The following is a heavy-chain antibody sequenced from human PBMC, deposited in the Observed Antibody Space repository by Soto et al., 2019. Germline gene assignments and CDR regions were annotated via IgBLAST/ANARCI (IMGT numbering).Heavy chain of an antibody. V-gene: IGHV1-69*01. CDR2: IVPLSDRT. J-gene: IGHJ4*02. D-gene: IGHD2-15*01. CDR1: GETLNSNP. CDR3: ARKSGRDCHSGGGCFSLDV. Sequence: QVQLVQSGAEVKKPGSSLKVSCKVFGETLNSNPIGWVRQAPGQGLEWVGGIVPLSDRTNYAQELQGRVTVTADGSTSTVYMELSNLKSDDTAVYYCARKSGRDCHSGGGCFSLDVLGQGSLITVSS.